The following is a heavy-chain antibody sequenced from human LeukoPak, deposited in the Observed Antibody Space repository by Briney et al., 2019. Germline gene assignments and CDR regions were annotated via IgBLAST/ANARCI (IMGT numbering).Heavy chain of an antibody. Sequence: GGSLRLSCAASGFTFSSYSMNWVRQAPGKGLEWVSSISSSSSYIYYADSVKGRFTISRDNAKNSLYLQMNSLKAEDTAVYYCARDGIVVVPVAMKYNWFDPWGQGTLVTVSS. CDR1: GFTFSSYS. J-gene: IGHJ5*02. CDR3: ARDGIVVVPVAMKYNWFDP. V-gene: IGHV3-21*01. CDR2: ISSSSSYI. D-gene: IGHD2-2*01.